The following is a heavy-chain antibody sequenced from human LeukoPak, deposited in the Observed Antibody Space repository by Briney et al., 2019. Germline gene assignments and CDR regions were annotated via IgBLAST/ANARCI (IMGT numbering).Heavy chain of an antibody. J-gene: IGHJ4*02. CDR1: GGSISSYY. CDR3: GRGSSWYGDY. CDR2: IYTSGST. Sequence: AETLSLTCTVSGGSISSYYWSWIRQPAGKGLEWIGRIYTSGSTNYNPSLKSRVTMSVDTSKNQCSLKLSSVTAADTAVYYCGRGSSWYGDYWGQGTLVTVSS. V-gene: IGHV4-4*07. D-gene: IGHD6-13*01.